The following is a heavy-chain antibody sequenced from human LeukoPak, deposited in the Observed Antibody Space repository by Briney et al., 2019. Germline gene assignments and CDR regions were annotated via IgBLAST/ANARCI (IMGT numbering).Heavy chain of an antibody. Sequence: GGSLRLSCAASGFTFTGSAIHWVRQASGKGLEWVGRIRSKANTYATAFAASVKGRFTISRDDSKNTAYLQMNSLKAEDTAVYYCTRLTEPVTTSFDYWGQGTLVTVSS. D-gene: IGHD4-11*01. CDR3: TRLTEPVTTSFDY. V-gene: IGHV3-73*01. J-gene: IGHJ4*02. CDR2: IRSKANTYAT. CDR1: GFTFTGSA.